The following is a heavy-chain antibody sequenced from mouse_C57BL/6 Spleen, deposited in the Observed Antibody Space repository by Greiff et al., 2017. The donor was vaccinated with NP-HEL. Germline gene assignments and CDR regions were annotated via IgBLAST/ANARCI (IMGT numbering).Heavy chain of an antibody. V-gene: IGHV1-80*01. CDR1: GYAFSSYW. Sequence: QVQLQQSGAELVKPGASVKISCKASGYAFSSYWMNWVKQRPGKGLEWIGQIYPGDGDTNYNGKFKGKATLTADKSSSTAYMQLSSLTSEDSAVYFCARYRDYGSSHWYFDVWGTGTTVTVSS. J-gene: IGHJ1*03. D-gene: IGHD1-1*01. CDR3: ARYRDYGSSHWYFDV. CDR2: IYPGDGDT.